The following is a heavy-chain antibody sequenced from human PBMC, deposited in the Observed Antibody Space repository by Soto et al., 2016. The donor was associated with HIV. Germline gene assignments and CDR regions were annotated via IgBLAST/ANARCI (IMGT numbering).Heavy chain of an antibody. J-gene: IGHJ4*02. CDR1: EFTFRTYS. CDR3: ARAETYSSSYQD. Sequence: EVQLVESGGGLVKPGGSLRLSCTGFEFTFRTYSMNWVRQAPGKGLEWVSSISRSSTYIYYADSVKGRFTISRDNAKNLLYLQMNSLRAEDTAVYYCARAETYSSSYQDWGQGTLVTVSS. D-gene: IGHD6-13*01. CDR2: ISRSSTYI. V-gene: IGHV3-21*01.